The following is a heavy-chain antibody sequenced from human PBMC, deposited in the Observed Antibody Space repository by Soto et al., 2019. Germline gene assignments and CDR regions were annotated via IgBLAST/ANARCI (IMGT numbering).Heavy chain of an antibody. CDR2: INAGNDDT. J-gene: IGHJ6*02. CDR1: GYTFRNHG. CDR3: ARDRYEWNHVGYYYGMDV. V-gene: IGHV1-3*01. D-gene: IGHD1-26*01. Sequence: QVQLVQSGAEVKKPGASVKVSCKASGYTFRNHGMHWVRQAPGQRHEWMGRINAGNDDTENSQKFQGRVTMTRDTSANTAYMELSSLRSEDTAVYFCARDRYEWNHVGYYYGMDVWGQGTTVTVSS.